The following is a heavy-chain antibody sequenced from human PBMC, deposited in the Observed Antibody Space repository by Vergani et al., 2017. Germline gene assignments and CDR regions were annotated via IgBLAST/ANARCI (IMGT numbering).Heavy chain of an antibody. V-gene: IGHV4-34*01. J-gene: IGHJ6*03. CDR2: INHSGST. D-gene: IGHD2-2*01. Sequence: QVQLQQWGAGLLKPSETLYLTCAVSGGSFSGYYWSWIRQPPGKGLEWIGGINHSGSTNYNPSLKSRVTILVDKSKNQFSLKLISVTAADTAVYYWARGMGYCSSTSCTGXTGAWYYDYYYMDVWGKGTMVTVSS. CDR1: GGSFSGYY. CDR3: ARGMGYCSSTSCTGXTGAWYYDYYYMDV.